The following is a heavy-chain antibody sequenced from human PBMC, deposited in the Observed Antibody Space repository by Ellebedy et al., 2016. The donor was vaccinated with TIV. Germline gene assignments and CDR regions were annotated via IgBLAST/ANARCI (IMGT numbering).Heavy chain of an antibody. CDR2: LDWNDQK. V-gene: IGHV2-70*11. CDR1: GSSLSTNGVC. J-gene: IGHJ3*02. CDR3: ARTRSVRCTSASGDGFDI. D-gene: IGHD6-6*01. Sequence: SGPTLVKPTQTLTLTCTFSGSSLSTNGVCVSWIRQPPGKALEWLARLDWNDQKYYSTTLKTSLNNSKDTSKNLVVLIMTNMDPVDTATYYGARTRSVRCTSASGDGFDIWGRGTVVTVSS.